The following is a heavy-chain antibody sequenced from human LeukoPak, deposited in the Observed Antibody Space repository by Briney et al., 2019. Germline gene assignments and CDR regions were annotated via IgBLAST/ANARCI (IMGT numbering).Heavy chain of an antibody. V-gene: IGHV4-39*02. CDR2: IYYSGST. Sequence: SETLSLTCTVSGGSISSSSYYWGWIRQPPGKGLEWIGSIYYSGSTYYNPSLKSRVTISVVTSKNQFSMQLSSVAAADTAVYYCAREGLSYCGGDCYPWGQGTLVTVSS. CDR3: AREGLSYCGGDCYP. CDR1: GGSISSSSYY. D-gene: IGHD2-21*02. J-gene: IGHJ5*02.